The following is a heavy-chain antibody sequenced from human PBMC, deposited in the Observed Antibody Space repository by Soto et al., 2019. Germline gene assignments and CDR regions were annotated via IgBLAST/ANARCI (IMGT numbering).Heavy chain of an antibody. V-gene: IGHV4-59*01. Sequence: ASETLSLTATVAGGCIGRLYWSWIRQPPGKGLEWIGYIYYSGSTNYNPSLKSRVTISVDTSKNQFSLKLTSVTAADTAVYYCARRYGGNFDYWGQGTLVTVS. D-gene: IGHD1-26*01. CDR1: GGCIGRLY. J-gene: IGHJ4*02. CDR2: IYYSGST. CDR3: ARRYGGNFDY.